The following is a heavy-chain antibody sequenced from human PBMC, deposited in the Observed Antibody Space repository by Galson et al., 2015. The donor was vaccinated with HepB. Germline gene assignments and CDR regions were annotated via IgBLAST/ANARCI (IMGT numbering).Heavy chain of an antibody. V-gene: IGHV3-66*04. J-gene: IGHJ5*02. D-gene: IGHD4-17*01. CDR3: ASHYGDYGSWFDP. CDR1: GFTVSSNY. CDR2: IYSGGST. Sequence: SLRLSCAASGFTVSSNYMSWVRQAPGKGLEWVSVIYSGGSTYYADSVKGRFTISRDNSKNTLYLQMNSLRAEDTAVYYCASHYGDYGSWFDPWGQGTLVTVSS.